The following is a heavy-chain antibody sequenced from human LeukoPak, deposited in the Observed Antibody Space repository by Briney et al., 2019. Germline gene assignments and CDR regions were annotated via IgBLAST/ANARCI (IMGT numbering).Heavy chain of an antibody. CDR3: ARDQRWYDDAFDI. Sequence: PGRSLRLSRAASGFTFSSYAMHWVRQAPGKGLEWVAVISYDGSNKYYADSVKGRFTISRDNSKNTLYLQMNSLRAEDTAVYYCARDQRWYDDAFDIWGQGTMVTVSS. D-gene: IGHD6-13*01. V-gene: IGHV3-30*04. CDR2: ISYDGSNK. J-gene: IGHJ3*02. CDR1: GFTFSSYA.